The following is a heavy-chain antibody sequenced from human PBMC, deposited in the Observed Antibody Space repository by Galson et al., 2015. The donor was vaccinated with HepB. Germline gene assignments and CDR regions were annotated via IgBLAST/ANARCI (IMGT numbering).Heavy chain of an antibody. CDR2: IPASGTST. J-gene: IGHJ4*02. D-gene: IGHD5-18*01. CDR1: GFTFSIYP. CDR3: ARRNTAMLTGFDC. V-gene: IGHV3-23*01. Sequence: SLRLSCAASGFTFSIYPMFWVRQAPGKGLEWVSAIPASGTSTFYADSVKGRFTISRDNSRNTLSLQMNSLRADDTAIYYCARRNTAMLTGFDCWGQGTPVTVSS.